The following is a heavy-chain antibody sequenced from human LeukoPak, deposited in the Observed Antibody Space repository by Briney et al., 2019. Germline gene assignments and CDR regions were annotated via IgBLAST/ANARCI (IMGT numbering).Heavy chain of an antibody. CDR2: ISSDGDST. CDR3: ARDRMWELRS. D-gene: IGHD1-26*01. V-gene: IGHV3-64*04. Sequence: GGSLRLSCSASGFTFSSYAMRWVRQAPGKGLEYISAISSDGDSTYLTDSVKGRFTISRDNSKNTLYLQMNSLRAEDTAVYYCARDRMWELRSWGQGTLVTVSS. J-gene: IGHJ5*02. CDR1: GFTFSSYA.